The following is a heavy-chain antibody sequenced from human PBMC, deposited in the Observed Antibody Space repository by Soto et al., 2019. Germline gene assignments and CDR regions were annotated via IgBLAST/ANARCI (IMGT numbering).Heavy chain of an antibody. J-gene: IGHJ3*02. V-gene: IGHV3-48*02. CDR3: ARVCTMIVVAGHNEAFYI. D-gene: IGHD3-22*01. CDR1: GFTFSSYS. CDR2: ISSSSSTI. Sequence: EVQLVESGGGLVQPGGSLRLSCAASGFTFSSYSMNWVRQAPGKGLEWVSYISSSSSTIYYADSVKGRFTISRDNAKNTLYLQMNSLRDEDTAVYYCARVCTMIVVAGHNEAFYIWGQGTMVTVSS.